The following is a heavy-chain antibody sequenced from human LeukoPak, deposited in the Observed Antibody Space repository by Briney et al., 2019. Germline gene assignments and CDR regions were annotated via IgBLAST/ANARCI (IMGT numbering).Heavy chain of an antibody. D-gene: IGHD3-10*01. J-gene: IGHJ3*01. Sequence: SQTLSLTCAISGDSVSRTDDGWNWIRQSPSRGLEWLGRTYYRSKWYYDDALSVESRISIKPDTSKNQLTLQLNSVTPEDTALYFCARGGPVRGSINSFIAFDVWGQGIMVTVSS. CDR1: GDSVSRTDDG. CDR2: TYYRSKWYY. V-gene: IGHV6-1*01. CDR3: ARGGPVRGSINSFIAFDV.